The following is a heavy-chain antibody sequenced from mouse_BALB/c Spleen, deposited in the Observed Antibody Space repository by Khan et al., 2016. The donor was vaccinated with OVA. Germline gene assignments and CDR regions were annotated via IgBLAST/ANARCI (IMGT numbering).Heavy chain of an antibody. CDR3: TRGGGGNRFAY. CDR2: ISTYYGDA. V-gene: IGHV1S137*01. Sequence: VQLVESGAELVRPGVSVKISCKGSGYTFTDFTMHWVKQSHAMSLEWIGVISTYYGDATYNQKFKDKATMTVDTSSSTAYMELARLTSEDSAIYYCTRGGGGNRFAYWGQGTLVTVSA. CDR1: GYTFTDFT. J-gene: IGHJ3*01.